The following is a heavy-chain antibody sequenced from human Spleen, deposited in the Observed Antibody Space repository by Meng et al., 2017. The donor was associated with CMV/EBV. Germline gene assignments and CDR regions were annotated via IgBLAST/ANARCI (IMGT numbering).Heavy chain of an antibody. Sequence: ASVKVSCKASGYTFTNYYLHWVRQAPGQGLEWMGIINPVNGATTYAQTFQGRVTMTGDTSTNTVYMELSSLRSDDTAVYYCARANYDFWSGWNWFDPWGQGTLVTVSS. CDR1: GYTFTNYY. D-gene: IGHD3-3*01. J-gene: IGHJ5*02. CDR2: INPVNGAT. CDR3: ARANYDFWSGWNWFDP. V-gene: IGHV1-46*01.